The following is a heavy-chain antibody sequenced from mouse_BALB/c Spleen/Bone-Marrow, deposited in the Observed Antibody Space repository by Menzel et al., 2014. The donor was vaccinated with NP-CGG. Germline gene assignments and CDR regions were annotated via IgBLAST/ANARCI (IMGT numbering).Heavy chain of an antibody. D-gene: IGHD2-1*01. J-gene: IGHJ4*01. CDR3: ARGRPIYCGNLYAMDY. CDR2: ISSGSSTI. CDR1: GFTFSSFG. V-gene: IGHV5-17*02. Sequence: EVKLMESGGGLVQPGGSRKLSCAASGFTFSSFGMHWVRQAPEKGLEWVAYISSGSSTIYYADTVKGRFTISRDNPKNTLFLQMTSLRSEDTAMYYCARGRPIYCGNLYAMDYWGQGTSVTVSS.